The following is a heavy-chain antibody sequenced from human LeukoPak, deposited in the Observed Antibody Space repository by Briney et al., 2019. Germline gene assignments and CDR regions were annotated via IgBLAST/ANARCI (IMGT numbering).Heavy chain of an antibody. CDR3: AKEGPGLEDYGMDV. CDR2: ISWNSGSI. J-gene: IGHJ6*02. V-gene: IGHV3-9*01. D-gene: IGHD1-14*01. Sequence: GGSLRLSCAASGFTFDDYAMHWVRQAPGKGLEWVSGISWNSGSIGYADSVKGRFTISRDNAKNSLYLQMNSLRAEDTALYYCAKEGPGLEDYGMDVWGQGTTVTVSS. CDR1: GFTFDDYA.